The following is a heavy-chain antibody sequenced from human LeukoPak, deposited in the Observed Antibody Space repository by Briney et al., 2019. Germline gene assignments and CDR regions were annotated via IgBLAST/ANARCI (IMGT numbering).Heavy chain of an antibody. D-gene: IGHD1-26*01. J-gene: IGHJ4*02. Sequence: GGSLRLSCAAPGFTFSTYWMAWVRQAPGKGLEWVANIEGDESAKHQADSVKGRFTIFRDNAQRSVYLQMSSLRGEDTAVYYCARDVGGSLDYWGQGTLVTVSS. CDR3: ARDVGGSLDY. V-gene: IGHV3-7*01. CDR2: IEGDESAK. CDR1: GFTFSTYW.